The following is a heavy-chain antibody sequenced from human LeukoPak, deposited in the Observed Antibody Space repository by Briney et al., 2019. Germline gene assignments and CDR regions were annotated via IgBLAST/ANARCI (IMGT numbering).Heavy chain of an antibody. D-gene: IGHD2-15*01. V-gene: IGHV3-21*01. Sequence: GGSLRLSFAASGFTFSSYNMNWVRQAPGKGLEWVSSISTSSSYIYYADSVKGRFTISRNNAKDSLYLQMNSLRAEDTAVYYCARDPSYSSGPWGQGTLVTVSS. J-gene: IGHJ5*02. CDR3: ARDPSYSSGP. CDR2: ISTSSSYI. CDR1: GFTFSSYN.